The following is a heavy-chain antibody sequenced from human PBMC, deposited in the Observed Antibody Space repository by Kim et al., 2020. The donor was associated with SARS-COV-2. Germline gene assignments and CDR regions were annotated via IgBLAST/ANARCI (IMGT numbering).Heavy chain of an antibody. CDR3: ARTRVIYSGYHDAFDI. J-gene: IGHJ3*02. Sequence: GGSLRLSCAASGFTFSSYAMHWVRQAPGKGLEWVAVISYDGSNKYYADSVKGRFTISRDNSKNTLYLQMNSLRAEDTAVYYCARTRVIYSGYHDAFDIWGQGTMVTVSS. D-gene: IGHD5-12*01. V-gene: IGHV3-30*04. CDR2: ISYDGSNK. CDR1: GFTFSSYA.